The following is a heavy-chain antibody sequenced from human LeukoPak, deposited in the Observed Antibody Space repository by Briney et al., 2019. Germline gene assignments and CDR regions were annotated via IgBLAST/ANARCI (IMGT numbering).Heavy chain of an antibody. V-gene: IGHV1-69-2*01. Sequence: AASVKLSCKVSGYTFTDYYMHWVRQAPGKGLEWMGLVDPEDGETIYAEKFQGRVTITADTSTDTAYMELSSLRSEDTAVYYCATLIAAAGSRLTPDYWGQGTLVTVSS. CDR1: GYTFTDYY. CDR2: VDPEDGET. J-gene: IGHJ4*02. D-gene: IGHD6-13*01. CDR3: ATLIAAAGSRLTPDY.